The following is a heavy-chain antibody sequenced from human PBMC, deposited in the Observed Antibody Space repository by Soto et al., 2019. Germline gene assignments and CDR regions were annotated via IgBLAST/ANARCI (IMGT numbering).Heavy chain of an antibody. CDR1: GYSFTSYW. CDR2: IYPGDSDT. D-gene: IGHD2-15*01. Sequence: GEALKISCKGSGYSFTSYWIGWVRQMPGKGLEWMGIIYPGDSDTRYSPSFQGQVTISADKSISTAYLQWSSLKASDTAMYYCERQSILRQTQEFDPWGQGTLVTVSS. CDR3: ERQSILRQTQEFDP. V-gene: IGHV5-51*01. J-gene: IGHJ5*02.